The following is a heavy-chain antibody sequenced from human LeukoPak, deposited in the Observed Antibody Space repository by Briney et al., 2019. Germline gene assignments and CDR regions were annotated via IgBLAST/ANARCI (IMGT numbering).Heavy chain of an antibody. V-gene: IGHV4-61*01. J-gene: IGHJ6*04. Sequence: PSETLSLTCTVSGGSVSSGSYYWSWIRQPPGKGLEWIGYIYYSGSTNYNPSLKSRVTISVDTSKNQFSLKLSSVTAADTAVSYCSGQVSYYYGMDVWGKGTTVTVSS. CDR3: SGQVSYYYGMDV. CDR1: GGSVSSGSYY. CDR2: IYYSGST.